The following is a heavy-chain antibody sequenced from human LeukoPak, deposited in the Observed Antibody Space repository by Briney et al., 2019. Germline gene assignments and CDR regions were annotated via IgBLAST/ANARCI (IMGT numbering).Heavy chain of an antibody. CDR3: ARVVSISGTTVTTFDY. D-gene: IGHD4-17*01. CDR1: GYTFTSYD. CDR2: ISAYNGNT. Sequence: ASVKVSCKASGYTFTSYDITWVRQAPGQELEWMGWISAYNGNTNYAQNLQDRTTMTTDTSTSTAYMQLRSLRSDDTAVYYCARVVSISGTTVTTFDYWGQGTLVTVSS. J-gene: IGHJ4*02. V-gene: IGHV1-18*01.